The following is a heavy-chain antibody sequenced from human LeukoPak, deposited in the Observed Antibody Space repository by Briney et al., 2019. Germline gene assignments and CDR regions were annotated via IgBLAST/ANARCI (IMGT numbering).Heavy chain of an antibody. Sequence: GASVKVSCKASGYTFTGYYMHWVRQAPGQGLEWMGRIDPNSGGTSYAQKFQGRVTMTRDTSISAAYMELSSLRSDATAVYYCARDYDSSGYYYANYWGQGTLVTVSS. CDR2: IDPNSGGT. CDR3: ARDYDSSGYYYANY. D-gene: IGHD3-22*01. CDR1: GYTFTGYY. J-gene: IGHJ4*02. V-gene: IGHV1-2*06.